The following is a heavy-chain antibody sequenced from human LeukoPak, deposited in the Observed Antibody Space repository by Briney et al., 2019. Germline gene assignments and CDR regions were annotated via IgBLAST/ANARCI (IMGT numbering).Heavy chain of an antibody. CDR3: ARGLLFLEWLFALIETDAFDI. CDR1: GGSFSGYY. V-gene: IGHV4-34*01. J-gene: IGHJ3*02. D-gene: IGHD3-3*01. Sequence: SETLSLTCAVYGGSFSGYYWSWIRQPPGKGLEWIGEINHSGSTNYNPSLKSRVTISVDTSKNQFSLKLSSVTAADTAVYYCARGLLFLEWLFALIETDAFDIWGQGTMVTVSS. CDR2: INHSGST.